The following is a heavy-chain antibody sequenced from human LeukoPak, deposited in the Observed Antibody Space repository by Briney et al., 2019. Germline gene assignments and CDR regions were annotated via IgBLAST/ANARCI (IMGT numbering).Heavy chain of an antibody. CDR1: GFTFSSYC. J-gene: IGHJ1*01. D-gene: IGHD3-22*01. V-gene: IGHV3-74*01. CDR2: INSDGSST. CDR3: ARGGVVVVITPRAFQH. Sequence: GGSLRLSCAASGFTFSSYCMHWVRQAPGKGLVWVSRINSDGSSTSYADSVKGRFTISRDNAKNSLYLQMNSLRAEDTAVYYCARGGVVVVITPRAFQHWGQGTLVTVSS.